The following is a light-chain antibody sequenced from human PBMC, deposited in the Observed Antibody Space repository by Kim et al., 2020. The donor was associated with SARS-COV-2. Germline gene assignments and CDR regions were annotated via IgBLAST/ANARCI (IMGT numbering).Light chain of an antibody. Sequence: SPGERATLSCRASQSIITDLAWYQQKPGQPPRLFIYDASNRASGIPARFSGSGSGTDFTLTVSSLEPEDFAVYYCQQRNQWPRTFGQGTKVDIK. J-gene: IGKJ1*01. CDR3: QQRNQWPRT. V-gene: IGKV3-11*01. CDR1: QSIITD. CDR2: DAS.